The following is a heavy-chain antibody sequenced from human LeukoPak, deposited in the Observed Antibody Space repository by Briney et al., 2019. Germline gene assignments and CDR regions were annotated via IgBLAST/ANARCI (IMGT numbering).Heavy chain of an antibody. D-gene: IGHD4-17*01. V-gene: IGHV3-48*03. J-gene: IGHJ2*01. CDR1: GFTFSSYE. CDR3: ARDLRAGGTWSYGVYFDL. CDR2: ISSSGTTI. Sequence: GGSLRLSCAASGFTFSSYEMSWVRQAPGKGLEWVSYISSSGTTIYYADSVKGRFTISRDNAKNSLYLQINSLRAEDTAVYYCARDLRAGGTWSYGVYFDLWGRGTLVTVSS.